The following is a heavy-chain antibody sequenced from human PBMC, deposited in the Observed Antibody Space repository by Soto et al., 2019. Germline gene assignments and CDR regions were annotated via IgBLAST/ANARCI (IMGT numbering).Heavy chain of an antibody. Sequence: GASVKVSCKASGYTFSNYDINWVRQATGQGLEWVGWMNPNSGNTGYAQNFQGRVTMTRNTSISTAYMEVSSLRSDDTAVYYCARGQTGYLQPWGQGTLVTVSS. CDR1: GYTFSNYD. V-gene: IGHV1-8*01. CDR3: ARGQTGYLQP. CDR2: MNPNSGNT. J-gene: IGHJ1*01.